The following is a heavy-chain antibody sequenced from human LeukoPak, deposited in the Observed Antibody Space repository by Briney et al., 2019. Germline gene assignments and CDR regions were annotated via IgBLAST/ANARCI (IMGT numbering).Heavy chain of an antibody. Sequence: SETLSLTCTVSGGSISSSSYYWGWIRQPPGKGLEWIGNIYYSGSTYYNPSLKSRVTISVDTSKNQFSLKLSSVTAADTAVYYCAKGPWLAYPYYFDYWGQGTLVTVSS. J-gene: IGHJ4*02. CDR2: IYYSGST. CDR3: AKGPWLAYPYYFDY. V-gene: IGHV4-39*07. D-gene: IGHD6-19*01. CDR1: GGSISSSSYY.